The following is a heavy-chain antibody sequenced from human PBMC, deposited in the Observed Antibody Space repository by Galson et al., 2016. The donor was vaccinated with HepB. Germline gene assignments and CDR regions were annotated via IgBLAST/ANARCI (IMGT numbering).Heavy chain of an antibody. Sequence: QSGAEVKKPGESLKISCQGSEYSFSTYWIGWVRQMPGKGLEWMGIIYPGDSDTVYSPSFQGQVTISADKSISTAYLQWSSLKASDTAMYYCARHPAFFYDNDATRYFDSWGQGTLVTVSS. CDR3: ARHPAFFYDNDATRYFDS. CDR2: IYPGDSDT. CDR1: EYSFSTYW. D-gene: IGHD3-16*01. J-gene: IGHJ4*02. V-gene: IGHV5-51*01.